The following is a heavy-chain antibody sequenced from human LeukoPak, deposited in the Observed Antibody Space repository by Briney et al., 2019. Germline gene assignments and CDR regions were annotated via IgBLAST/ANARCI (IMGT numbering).Heavy chain of an antibody. CDR3: ARGYSSGWPPDY. CDR1: GYTFTSYD. D-gene: IGHD6-19*01. V-gene: IGHV1-8*01. Sequence: ASVKVSCKASGYTFTSYDINWVRQATGQGLEWMGWMNPNNGNTGYAQKLQGRVTMTRDTSISTAYMELSSLRSEDTALYYCARGYSSGWPPDYWGQGTLVTVSS. J-gene: IGHJ4*02. CDR2: MNPNNGNT.